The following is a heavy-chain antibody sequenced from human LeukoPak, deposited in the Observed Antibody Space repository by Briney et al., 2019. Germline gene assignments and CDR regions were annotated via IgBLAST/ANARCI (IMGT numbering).Heavy chain of an antibody. J-gene: IGHJ4*02. CDR3: ARGIAVVHYFDY. V-gene: IGHV1-69*13. Sequence: ASVKVSCKASGGTFSSYAISWVRQAPGQWLEWMGGIIPIFGTANYAQKFQGRVTITADESTSTAYMELSSLRSEDTAVYYCARGIAVVHYFDYWGQGTLVTVSS. CDR1: GGTFSSYA. CDR2: IIPIFGTA. D-gene: IGHD6-19*01.